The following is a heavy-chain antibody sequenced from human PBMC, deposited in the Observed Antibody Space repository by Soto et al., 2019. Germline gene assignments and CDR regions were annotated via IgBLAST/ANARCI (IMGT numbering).Heavy chain of an antibody. V-gene: IGHV1-18*01. CDR1: GYTFTRYG. CDR3: ARDEYGGDSGYAMDV. Sequence: QVELVQSGAEVKKPGASVKASCKASGYTFTRYGISWVRQAPGQGLEWIGWINTYNGDTSDAQNLQGSVTMTTDTSTSTAYMERRSLRSDDTAVYYCARDEYGGDSGYAMDVWGQGTTVTVSS. J-gene: IGHJ6*02. CDR2: INTYNGDT. D-gene: IGHD2-21*02.